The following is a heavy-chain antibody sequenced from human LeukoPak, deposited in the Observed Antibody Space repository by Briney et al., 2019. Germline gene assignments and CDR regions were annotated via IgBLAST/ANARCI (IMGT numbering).Heavy chain of an antibody. V-gene: IGHV4-34*01. CDR3: ARLDSSGWYPRSFYYYGMDV. Sequence: SETLSLTCAVYGGSFSGYYWSWIRQPPGKGLEWIGEINHSGSTNYNPSLKSRVTISVDTSKNQFSLKLSSVTAADTAVYCCARLDSSGWYPRSFYYYGMDVWGQGTTVTVSS. J-gene: IGHJ6*02. CDR2: INHSGST. CDR1: GGSFSGYY. D-gene: IGHD6-19*01.